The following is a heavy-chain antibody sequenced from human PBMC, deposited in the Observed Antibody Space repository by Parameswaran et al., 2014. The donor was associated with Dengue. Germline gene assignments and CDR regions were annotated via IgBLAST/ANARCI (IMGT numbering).Heavy chain of an antibody. Sequence: KWIRQPPGKALEWISYIGGSISRLQYADSVKGRFTISRDNAKNSLYLQMNSLRDEDSAVYYCSRGFFYWGQGTLVTVSS. CDR2: IGGSISRL. CDR3: SRGFFY. V-gene: IGHV3-48*02. J-gene: IGHJ4*02.